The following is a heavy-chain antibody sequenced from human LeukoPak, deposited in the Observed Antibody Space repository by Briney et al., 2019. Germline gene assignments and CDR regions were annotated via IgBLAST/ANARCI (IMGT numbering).Heavy chain of an antibody. Sequence: GGSLRLSCAASGFTFSTYAVSWVRQAPGKGLQWVSTITGTGGLTYYPDSVKGRFTISRDNSKNTLYVQMNGLRVEDTAVYYCAKVMPPGRIRFYSYYMDVWGKGTTVAVS. J-gene: IGHJ6*03. D-gene: IGHD2-15*01. V-gene: IGHV3-23*01. CDR2: ITGTGGLT. CDR1: GFTFSTYA. CDR3: AKVMPPGRIRFYSYYMDV.